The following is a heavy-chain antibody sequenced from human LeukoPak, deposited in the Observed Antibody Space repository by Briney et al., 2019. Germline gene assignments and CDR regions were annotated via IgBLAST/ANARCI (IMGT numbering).Heavy chain of an antibody. J-gene: IGHJ4*02. V-gene: IGHV5-51*01. Sequence: GESLKISFKGSGYSLTSYWIGWVRQMPGKGLEWMGIIHPGDSDIIYSPSFQGQVTISVDKSISTAYLQWNSLKASDTAMYYCAREGPRWYEWNYWGQGTLVTVSS. D-gene: IGHD4-23*01. CDR1: GYSLTSYW. CDR3: AREGPRWYEWNY. CDR2: IHPGDSDI.